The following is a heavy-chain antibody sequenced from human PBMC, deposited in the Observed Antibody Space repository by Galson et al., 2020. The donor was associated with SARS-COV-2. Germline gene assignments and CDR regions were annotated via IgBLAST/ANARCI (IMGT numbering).Heavy chain of an antibody. CDR1: GFTFRSYS. CDR3: ARDLTTVTSISFDY. J-gene: IGHJ4*02. Sequence: GGSLRLSCAASGFTFRSYSMNWVRQAPGKGLEWVSSISSSSSYIYYADSVKGRFTISRDNAKNSLYLQMNSLRAEDTAVYYCARDLTTVTSISFDYWGQGTLVTVSS. V-gene: IGHV3-21*01. D-gene: IGHD4-17*01. CDR2: ISSSSSYI.